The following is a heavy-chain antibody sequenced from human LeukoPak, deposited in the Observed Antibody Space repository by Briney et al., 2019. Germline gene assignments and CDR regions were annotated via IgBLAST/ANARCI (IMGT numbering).Heavy chain of an antibody. J-gene: IGHJ4*02. CDR3: ARLYPPSRWLPQPN. CDR1: GGSFSGYY. Sequence: SETLSLTCAVYGGSFSGYYWSWIRQPPGKGLEWIGEINHSGSTNYNPSLKSRVTISVDTSKNQFSLKLSSVTAADTAVYYCARLYPPSRWLPQPNWGQGTLVTVSS. D-gene: IGHD6-19*01. CDR2: INHSGST. V-gene: IGHV4-34*01.